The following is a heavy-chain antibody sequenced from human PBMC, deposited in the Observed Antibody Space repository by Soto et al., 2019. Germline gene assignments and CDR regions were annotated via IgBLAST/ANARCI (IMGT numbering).Heavy chain of an antibody. Sequence: QVQLVQSGAEVKKPGSSVKVSCKASGGTFSSYAISWVRQAPGQGLEWMGGIIPIFGTANYAQKFQGRVTITADESTSTAYMELSSLRSEDTAVYYCARESLGNYYESSGYYYYGMDVWCQGTTVTVSS. CDR1: GGTFSSYA. V-gene: IGHV1-69*01. CDR2: IIPIFGTA. CDR3: ARESLGNYYESSGYYYYGMDV. J-gene: IGHJ6*02. D-gene: IGHD3-22*01.